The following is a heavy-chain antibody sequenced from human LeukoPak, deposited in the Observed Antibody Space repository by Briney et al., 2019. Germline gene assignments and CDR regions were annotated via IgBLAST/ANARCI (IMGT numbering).Heavy chain of an antibody. J-gene: IGHJ4*02. CDR3: AEGGSGIAARPKGY. Sequence: GGSLRLSCAASGFTFSGYWMSWVRQAPGKGLEWVSSISSSSSYIYYADSVKGRFTISRDNAKNSLYLQMNSLRAEDTAVYYCAEGGSGIAARPKGYWGQGTLVTVSS. CDR1: GFTFSGYW. V-gene: IGHV3-21*01. CDR2: ISSSSSYI. D-gene: IGHD6-6*01.